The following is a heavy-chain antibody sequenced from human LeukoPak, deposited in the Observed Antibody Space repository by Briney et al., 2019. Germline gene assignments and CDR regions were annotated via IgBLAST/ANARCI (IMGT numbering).Heavy chain of an antibody. CDR3: ASSGLRYFDWSLDY. CDR1: GYTFTSYG. Sequence: ASVKVSCKASGYTFTSYGISWVRQAPGQGLEWMGWISAYNGNTNYAQKLQGRVTMTTDTSTSTAYMELRSLRSDDTAVYYCASSGLRYFDWSLDYWGQGTLVTVSS. J-gene: IGHJ4*02. D-gene: IGHD3-9*01. V-gene: IGHV1-18*01. CDR2: ISAYNGNT.